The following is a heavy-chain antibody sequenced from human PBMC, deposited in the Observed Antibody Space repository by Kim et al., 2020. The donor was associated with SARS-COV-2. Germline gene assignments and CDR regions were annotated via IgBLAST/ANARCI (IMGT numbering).Heavy chain of an antibody. D-gene: IGHD3-22*01. CDR1: GFTFSSYD. Sequence: GGSLRLSCAASGFTFSSYDMHWVRQATGKGLEWVSAIGTAGDTYYPGSVKGRFTISRENAKNSLYLQMNSLRAGDTAVYYCARASYDSSGSRHFDYWGQGTLVTVSS. J-gene: IGHJ4*02. V-gene: IGHV3-13*01. CDR3: ARASYDSSGSRHFDY. CDR2: IGTAGDT.